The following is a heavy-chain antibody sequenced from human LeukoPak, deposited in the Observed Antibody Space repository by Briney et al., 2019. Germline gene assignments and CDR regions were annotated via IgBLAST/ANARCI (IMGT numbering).Heavy chain of an antibody. CDR1: GGSFSGYY. CDR2: IYYSGST. J-gene: IGHJ6*03. Sequence: SETLSVTCAVYGGSFSGYYWSWIRQPPGRGLDLIGSIYYSGSTNYSPSLKSRVTISVDTSKNQFSLKLSSVTAADTAVYYCARETSQKGAHYMDVWGKGTTVTISS. CDR3: ARETSQKGAHYMDV. V-gene: IGHV4-59*01. D-gene: IGHD3-16*01.